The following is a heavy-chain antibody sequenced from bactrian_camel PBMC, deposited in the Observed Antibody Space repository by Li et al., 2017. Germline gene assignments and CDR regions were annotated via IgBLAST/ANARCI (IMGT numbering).Heavy chain of an antibody. J-gene: IGHJ4*01. CDR1: GYYS. D-gene: IGHD2*01. CDR2: TGLDGQI. CDR3: AADWSSYCYTASLFPWMYNY. Sequence: HVQLVESGGGSVQAGGSLRLSCTVHGYYSMAWFRQAPGKEREGVAATGLDGQIAYADSVKGRFTISLDNAKNTLYLEMNNLKPEDTALYYCAADWSSYCYTASLFPWMYNYWGQGTQVTVS. V-gene: IGHV3S53*01.